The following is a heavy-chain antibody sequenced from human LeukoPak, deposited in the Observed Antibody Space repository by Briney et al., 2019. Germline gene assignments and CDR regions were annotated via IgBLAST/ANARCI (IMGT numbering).Heavy chain of an antibody. D-gene: IGHD6-19*01. Sequence: SQTLSLTCAISGDSVSSKNAAWNWLRQSPSRGLEWLGRAYYGSKWYNDYAVSMKSRITINPDTSKNQFSLQLNSVTPEDTAVYYCARAWLDNYYFDYWGQGTLVTVSS. V-gene: IGHV6-1*01. CDR3: ARAWLDNYYFDY. CDR1: GDSVSSKNAA. CDR2: AYYGSKWYN. J-gene: IGHJ4*02.